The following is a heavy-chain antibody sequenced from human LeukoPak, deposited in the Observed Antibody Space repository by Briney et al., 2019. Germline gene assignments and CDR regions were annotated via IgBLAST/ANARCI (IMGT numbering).Heavy chain of an antibody. V-gene: IGHV3-23*01. CDR3: AKKSVWFGEL. D-gene: IGHD3-10*01. CDR2: ISGSGGST. J-gene: IGHJ4*02. CDR1: GFTFSSYA. Sequence: GGSLRLSCAVSGFTFSSYAMSCVSQAPGKGLEWVSAISGSGGSTYYADSVKGRFTISRDNSKNTLYLQMNSLRAEDTAVYYCAKKSVWFGELGGQGTLVTVSS.